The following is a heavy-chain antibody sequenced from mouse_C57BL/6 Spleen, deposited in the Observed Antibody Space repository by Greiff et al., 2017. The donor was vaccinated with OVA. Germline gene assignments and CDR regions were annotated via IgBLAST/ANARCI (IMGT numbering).Heavy chain of an antibody. CDR3: ASDYDYDGGFAY. CDR2: IYPGSGST. Sequence: QVQLQQPGAELVKPGASVKMSCKASGYTFTSYWITWVKQRPGQGLEWIGDIYPGSGSTNYNEKFKSKATLTVDTSSSTAYMQLSSLTYEDSAVDYCASDYDYDGGFAYWGQGTLVTVSA. V-gene: IGHV1-55*01. D-gene: IGHD2-4*01. CDR1: GYTFTSYW. J-gene: IGHJ3*01.